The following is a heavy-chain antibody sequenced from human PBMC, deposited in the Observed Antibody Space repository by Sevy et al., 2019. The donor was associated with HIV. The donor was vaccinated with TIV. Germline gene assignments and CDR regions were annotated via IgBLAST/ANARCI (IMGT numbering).Heavy chain of an antibody. CDR1: GYSISSGYY. CDR2: IYHSGST. D-gene: IGHD3-22*01. Sequence: SETLSLTCTVSGYSISSGYYWGWIRQPPGKGLEWIGSIYHSGSTYYNPCLKSRVTISVDTSKNQFSLKLSSVTAADTAVYYCARYYYDSGAFDIWGQGTMVTVSS. CDR3: ARYYYDSGAFDI. V-gene: IGHV4-38-2*02. J-gene: IGHJ3*02.